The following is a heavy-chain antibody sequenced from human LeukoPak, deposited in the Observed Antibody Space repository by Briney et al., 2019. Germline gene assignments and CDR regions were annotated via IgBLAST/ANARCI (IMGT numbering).Heavy chain of an antibody. D-gene: IGHD1-26*01. CDR2: INAGNGNT. J-gene: IGHJ5*02. CDR1: GFTFSSYA. V-gene: IGHV1-3*01. Sequence: AGGSLRLSCAASGFTFSSYAMHWVRQAPGQRLEWMGWINAGNGNTKYSQKFQGRVTITRDTSASTAYMELSSLRSEDTAVYYCARDLWVLVGATTSGWFDPWGQGTLVTVSS. CDR3: ARDLWVLVGATTSGWFDP.